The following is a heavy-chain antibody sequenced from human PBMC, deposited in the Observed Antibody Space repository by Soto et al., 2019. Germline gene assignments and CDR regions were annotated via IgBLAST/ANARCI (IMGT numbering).Heavy chain of an antibody. J-gene: IGHJ4*02. D-gene: IGHD2-21*01. Sequence: QVQLQESGPGLVKPSETLSLTCTVSGGSISSYYWSWIRQPPGKGLEWIGYIDYSGSTNYNPYLKSRVTISADTAKNQFSLKLSSVTAADTAVYYCARLWGWYFDYWGQGTLVTVSS. V-gene: IGHV4-59*01. CDR1: GGSISSYY. CDR2: IDYSGST. CDR3: ARLWGWYFDY.